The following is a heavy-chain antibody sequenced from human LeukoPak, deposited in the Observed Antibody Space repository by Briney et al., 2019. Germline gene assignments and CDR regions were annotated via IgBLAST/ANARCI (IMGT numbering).Heavy chain of an antibody. J-gene: IGHJ4*02. CDR1: GFTFVSHW. D-gene: IGHD5-24*01. Sequence: GGSLRLSCVAAGFTFVSHWMTWVRRAPGKGLEGVADINQEGSEKYYVDSVKGRFTISRDNAKNSLYLQMNSLRAEDAAVYYCARRYMATSAEDFDYWGQGTLVTVSS. CDR2: INQEGSEK. CDR3: ARRYMATSAEDFDY. V-gene: IGHV3-7*01.